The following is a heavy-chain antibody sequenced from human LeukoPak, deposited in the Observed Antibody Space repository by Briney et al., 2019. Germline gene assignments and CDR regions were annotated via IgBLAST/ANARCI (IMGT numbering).Heavy chain of an antibody. CDR3: ARSSSSPGWFDP. Sequence: PSETLSLTCTVSGGSISSSSYCWSWIRQPPGKGLEWIGYIYHSGSTYYNPSLKSRVTISVDRSKNQFSLKLSSVTAADTAVYYCARSSSSPGWFDPWGQGTLVTVSS. J-gene: IGHJ5*02. D-gene: IGHD6-6*01. CDR2: IYHSGST. CDR1: GGSISSSSYC. V-gene: IGHV4-30-2*01.